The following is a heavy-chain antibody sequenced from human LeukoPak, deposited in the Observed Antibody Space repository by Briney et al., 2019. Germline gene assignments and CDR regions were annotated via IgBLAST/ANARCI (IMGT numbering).Heavy chain of an antibody. CDR1: GFTFTGYY. Sequence: GGSLRLSCAASGFTFTGYYMHWVRQAPGQGLEWMGWINPNSGGTNYAQKFQGRVTMTRDTSISTAYMELSRLRSDDTAVYYCARDQGSYRTFDIWGQGTMVTVSS. CDR2: INPNSGGT. J-gene: IGHJ3*02. CDR3: ARDQGSYRTFDI. D-gene: IGHD1-26*01. V-gene: IGHV1-2*02.